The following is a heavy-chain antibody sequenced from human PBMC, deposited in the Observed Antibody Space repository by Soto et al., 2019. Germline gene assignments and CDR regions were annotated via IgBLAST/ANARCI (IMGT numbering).Heavy chain of an antibody. Sequence: PGGSLRLSCVASGFTFDDYAIHWVRQTPGKGLEWVSGLTWNGEVLGYADSVKGRFTISRDNAKNSLYLEMNSLRPEDTALYYCVKDSESRGYLNNLDYWGQGNLVTVSS. CDR2: LTWNGEVL. D-gene: IGHD3-22*01. V-gene: IGHV3-9*01. J-gene: IGHJ4*02. CDR3: VKDSESRGYLNNLDY. CDR1: GFTFDDYA.